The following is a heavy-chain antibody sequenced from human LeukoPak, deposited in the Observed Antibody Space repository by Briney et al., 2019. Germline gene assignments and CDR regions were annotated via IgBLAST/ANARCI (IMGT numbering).Heavy chain of an antibody. CDR1: GYTFTGYY. CDR2: INPNSGGT. Sequence: ASVKVSCKASGYTFTGYYMYWVRQAPGQGLECMGWINPNSGGTNYAQKLQGRVTMTTDTSTSTAYMELRSLRSDDTAVYYCARSRPYGSGPYYMDVWGKGTTVTISS. J-gene: IGHJ6*03. D-gene: IGHD3-10*01. V-gene: IGHV1-2*02. CDR3: ARSRPYGSGPYYMDV.